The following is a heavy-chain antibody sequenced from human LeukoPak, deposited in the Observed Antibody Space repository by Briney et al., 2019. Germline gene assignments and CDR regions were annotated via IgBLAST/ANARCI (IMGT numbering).Heavy chain of an antibody. J-gene: IGHJ4*02. D-gene: IGHD3-16*01. V-gene: IGHV1-3*01. Sequence: ASVKVSCKASGYTFTAHAVHWVRQAPGQRLEWMGWINVANGDTGYSQKSQGRVTITSDTSASTGYMEMISLISEDTAVYYCASKPRGESRPFEYWGQGTLVTVSS. CDR2: INVANGDT. CDR3: ASKPRGESRPFEY. CDR1: GYTFTAHA.